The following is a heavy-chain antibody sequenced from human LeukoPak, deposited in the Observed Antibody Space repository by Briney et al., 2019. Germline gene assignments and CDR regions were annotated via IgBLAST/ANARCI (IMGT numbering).Heavy chain of an antibody. CDR1: GFTVSSNY. D-gene: IGHD6-13*01. CDR2: IYSGGTT. CDR3: GRGGYSSSWYHFDY. J-gene: IGHJ4*02. V-gene: IGHV3-53*01. Sequence: GGSLRLSCAASGFTVSSNYMSWVRQAPGKGLEWVSVIYSGGTTNYADSVKGRFTISRDNSKNTLFLQMNSLRAEDTAVYYCGRGGYSSSWYHFDYWGQGTLVTVSS.